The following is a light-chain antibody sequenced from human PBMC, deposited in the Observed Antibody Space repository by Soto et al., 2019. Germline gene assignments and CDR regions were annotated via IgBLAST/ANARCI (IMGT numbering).Light chain of an antibody. CDR3: QQYGSSLWT. V-gene: IGKV3-20*01. CDR2: GAS. J-gene: IGKJ1*01. CDR1: QSVSSSY. Sequence: EIVLTQSPGTLSLSPVERATLSCSAIQSVSSSYLAWYQQKPGQAPRLLIYGASSRATGIPDRFSGSGSGTDFTLTISRLEPEDFAVYYCQQYGSSLWTFGQGTKVDIK.